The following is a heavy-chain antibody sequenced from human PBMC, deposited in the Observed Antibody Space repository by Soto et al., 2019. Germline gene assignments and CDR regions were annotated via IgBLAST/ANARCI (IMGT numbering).Heavy chain of an antibody. Sequence: QVQLVESGGGVVQPGRSLGLSCAASGFTFSSYAMHWVRQAPGKGLEWVAVISYDGSNKYYADSVKGRFTISRDNSKNTLYLQMNSLRAEDTAVYYCARDLPKGGYSGYDLGYWGQGTLVTVSS. J-gene: IGHJ4*02. CDR2: ISYDGSNK. CDR3: ARDLPKGGYSGYDLGY. D-gene: IGHD5-12*01. V-gene: IGHV3-30-3*01. CDR1: GFTFSSYA.